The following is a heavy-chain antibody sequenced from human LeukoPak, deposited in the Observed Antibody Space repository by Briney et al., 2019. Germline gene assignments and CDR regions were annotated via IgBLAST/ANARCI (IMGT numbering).Heavy chain of an antibody. Sequence: GGSLRLSCAASGFTFSNYAMSWVRQAPGKGLDWVSNIRGSGAITYYADSVKGRFTISRDNSKNSLYLQMNSLRAEDTAAYYCARDRDYYASGTYDQFDYWGQGTLVTVSS. CDR2: IRGSGAIT. CDR3: ARDRDYYASGTYDQFDY. J-gene: IGHJ4*02. CDR1: GFTFSNYA. D-gene: IGHD3-10*01. V-gene: IGHV3-23*01.